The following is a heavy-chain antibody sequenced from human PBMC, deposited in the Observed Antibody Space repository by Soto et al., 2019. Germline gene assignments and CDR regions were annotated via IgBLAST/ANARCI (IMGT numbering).Heavy chain of an antibody. D-gene: IGHD2-21*02. Sequence: PGGSLRLSCAASGFYFSGYGMHWVRQAPGKGLEWVAVIWYDGSNEDYALSVKDRFTISRDNSKNALYLQMNSLRDEETAMYYCEREPKTVGTFDHWGQGTLVTVSS. CDR3: EREPKTVGTFDH. CDR2: IWYDGSNE. CDR1: GFYFSGYG. J-gene: IGHJ4*02. V-gene: IGHV3-33*01.